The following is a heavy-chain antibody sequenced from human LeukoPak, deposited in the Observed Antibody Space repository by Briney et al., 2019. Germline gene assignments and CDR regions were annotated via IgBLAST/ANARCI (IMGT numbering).Heavy chain of an antibody. CDR2: IDTSGST. J-gene: IGHJ5*02. V-gene: IGHV4-59*10. CDR3: ARYTSYYGSGSYLGWFDP. Sequence: ASETLSLTCAVYGGSFSGYYWSWVRQAPGKGLEWVGRIDTSGSTNYNPSLKRRVTISADTSGNLFSLKVISVTAADTAVYYCARYTSYYGSGSYLGWFDPWGQGTLVTVSS. D-gene: IGHD3-10*01. CDR1: GGSFSGYY.